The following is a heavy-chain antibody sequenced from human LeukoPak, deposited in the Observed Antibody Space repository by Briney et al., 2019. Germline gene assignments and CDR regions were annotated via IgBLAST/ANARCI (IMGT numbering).Heavy chain of an antibody. D-gene: IGHD4-23*01. Sequence: SETLSLTCTVSGGSISSYYWSWIRQPAGKGPEWIGRIYTSGSTNYNPSLKSRVTMSVDTSKNQFSLKLSSVTAADTAVYYCARDIDYGGSNWFDPWGQGTLVTVSS. CDR3: ARDIDYGGSNWFDP. J-gene: IGHJ5*02. CDR1: GGSISSYY. V-gene: IGHV4-4*07. CDR2: IYTSGST.